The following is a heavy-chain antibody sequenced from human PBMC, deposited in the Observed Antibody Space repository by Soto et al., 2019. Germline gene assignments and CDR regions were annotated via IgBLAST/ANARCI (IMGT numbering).Heavy chain of an antibody. Sequence: QVQLQESGPGLVKPSETLSLTCTVSGGSISSYYWSWIRQPPGKGLEWIGYIYYSGSTNYNPSLKSRVTISVDTSKNQFSLKLSSVTAADTAVYYCARAELRGDLATTNWFDPWGQGTLVTVSS. CDR3: ARAELRGDLATTNWFDP. J-gene: IGHJ5*02. CDR1: GGSISSYY. CDR2: IYYSGST. D-gene: IGHD3-16*01. V-gene: IGHV4-59*01.